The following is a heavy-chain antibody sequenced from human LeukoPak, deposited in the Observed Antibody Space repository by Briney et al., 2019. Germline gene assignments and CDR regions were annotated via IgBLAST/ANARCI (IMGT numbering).Heavy chain of an antibody. Sequence: ASETLSLTCAVYGGPFRGFFWSWIRQAPGKGLGWIGAISHSGSSTYNPSLKSRITISVDTSKSQFSLRLTSVTAADTAVYYCARGIFYGGRNQYIWFDLWGQGTLVTVSS. J-gene: IGHJ5*02. V-gene: IGHV4-34*01. CDR2: ISHSGSS. D-gene: IGHD4-23*01. CDR3: ARGIFYGGRNQYIWFDL. CDR1: GGPFRGFF.